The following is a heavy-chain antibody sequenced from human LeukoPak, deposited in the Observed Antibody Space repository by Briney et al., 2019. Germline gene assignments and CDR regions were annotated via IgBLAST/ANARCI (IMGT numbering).Heavy chain of an antibody. J-gene: IGHJ4*02. V-gene: IGHV3-53*01. D-gene: IGHD6-13*01. CDR2: IYTGGST. Sequence: PGGSLRLSCAASGFTVNTNYMSWVRQAPGKGLEWVSVIYTGGSTYYADSVKGRFTISRDNSKNTLYLQMNSLRAEDTAVYYCAREQQLEGFDYWGQGTLVTVSS. CDR1: GFTVNTNY. CDR3: AREQQLEGFDY.